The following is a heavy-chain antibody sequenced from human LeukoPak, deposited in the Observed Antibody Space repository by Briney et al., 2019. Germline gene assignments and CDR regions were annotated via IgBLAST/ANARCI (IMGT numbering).Heavy chain of an antibody. CDR1: GFTFSSYG. Sequence: GGSLRLSCAASGFTFSSYGMHWVRQAPGKGLEWVSSISTISTNIHYADSVKGRFTISRDNAKSSLYLQMNGLRLEDTAVYYCARVGSSLTYYFDYWGQGTLVTVSS. V-gene: IGHV3-21*01. D-gene: IGHD6-13*01. J-gene: IGHJ4*02. CDR2: ISTISTNI. CDR3: ARVGSSLTYYFDY.